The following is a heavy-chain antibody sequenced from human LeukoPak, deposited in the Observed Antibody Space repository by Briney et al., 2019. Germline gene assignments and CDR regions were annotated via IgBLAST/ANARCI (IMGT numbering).Heavy chain of an antibody. Sequence: ASVKVSSKISGYTFLSYGISWVRQAPGQGLEWMGWISAYNGNTNYAQKLQGRVTMTTDTSTSTAYMELRSLRSDDTAVYYCARDALWFGESSYMDVWGKGTTVTVSS. CDR3: ARDALWFGESSYMDV. V-gene: IGHV1-18*01. J-gene: IGHJ6*03. CDR1: GYTFLSYG. CDR2: ISAYNGNT. D-gene: IGHD3-10*01.